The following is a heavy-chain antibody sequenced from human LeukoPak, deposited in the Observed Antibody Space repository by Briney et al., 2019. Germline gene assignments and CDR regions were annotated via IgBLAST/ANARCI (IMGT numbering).Heavy chain of an antibody. CDR2: ISGSGSAI. V-gene: IGHV3-21*04. CDR1: GVTFSTVS. CDR3: VGFYYSAFFDY. Sequence: PGGSLRLSCAASGVTFSTVSMNWVRQTPGKGLEWVSAISGSGSAIYYADSVTGRFTISRDNPKRSLYLQMNSLRAEDTAVYYCVGFYYSAFFDYWGQGNLVTASP. J-gene: IGHJ4*02. D-gene: IGHD4/OR15-4a*01.